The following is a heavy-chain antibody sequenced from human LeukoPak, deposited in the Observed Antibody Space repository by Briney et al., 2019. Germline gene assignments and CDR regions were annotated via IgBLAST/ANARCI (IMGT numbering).Heavy chain of an antibody. CDR3: ARVAYCGGDCYSGAFDI. V-gene: IGHV4-59*01. Sequence: SETLSLTCSVSGGSITGYYWSWIRQPPGKGLEWIGYISYSGSTNSNPSLKSRVTMSVDTSKNQFSLKLSSVTAADTAVYYCARVAYCGGDCYSGAFDIWGQGTMVTVSS. J-gene: IGHJ3*02. CDR1: GGSITGYY. D-gene: IGHD2-21*02. CDR2: ISYSGST.